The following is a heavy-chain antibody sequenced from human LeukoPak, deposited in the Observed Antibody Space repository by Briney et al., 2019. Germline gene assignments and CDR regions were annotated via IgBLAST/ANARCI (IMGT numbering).Heavy chain of an antibody. CDR1: GFTVSRNY. Sequence: GGSLRLSCAASGFTVSRNYMNWVRQAPGKGLEWVSVIYSGGSTYYADSVKGRFTISRDDSRKTVFLQMNSLRAEDTAVYYCARESDILTGYPFDYWGQGTLVTVSS. D-gene: IGHD3-9*01. J-gene: IGHJ4*02. CDR3: ARESDILTGYPFDY. CDR2: IYSGGST. V-gene: IGHV3-66*01.